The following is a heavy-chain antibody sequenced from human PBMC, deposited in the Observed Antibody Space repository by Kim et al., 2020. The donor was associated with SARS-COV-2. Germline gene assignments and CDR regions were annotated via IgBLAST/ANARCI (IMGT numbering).Heavy chain of an antibody. CDR3: ARDSRSPTERYCSSTSCYADSSSSNPFDY. J-gene: IGHJ4*02. CDR2: ISSSGSTI. D-gene: IGHD2-2*01. Sequence: GGSLRLSCAASGFTFSDYYMSWIRQAPGKGLEWVSYISSSGSTIYYADSVKGRFTISRDNAKNSLYLQMNSLRAEDTAVYYCARDSRSPTERYCSSTSCYADSSSSNPFDYWGQGTLVTVSS. V-gene: IGHV3-11*04. CDR1: GFTFSDYY.